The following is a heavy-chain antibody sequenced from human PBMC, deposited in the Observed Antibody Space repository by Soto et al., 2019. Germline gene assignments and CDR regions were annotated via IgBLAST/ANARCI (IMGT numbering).Heavy chain of an antibody. CDR2: ISSDGGIT. Sequence: GGPLRLSCSASGFTFSTYDMHWVRQAPGKGLEYVSGISSDGGITYYEDPVKGRFTISRDNSKNILYLQMSSLRPEDTAVYYCVKGGYYDILTGYYANESEPWGQGTLVHGSA. CDR1: GFTFSTYD. D-gene: IGHD3-9*01. J-gene: IGHJ5*02. V-gene: IGHV3-64D*08. CDR3: VKGGYYDILTGYYANESEP.